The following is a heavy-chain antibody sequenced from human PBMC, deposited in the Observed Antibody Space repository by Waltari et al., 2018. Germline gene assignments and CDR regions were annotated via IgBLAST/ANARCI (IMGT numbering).Heavy chain of an antibody. Sequence: GWSWGRQTPQEQLEWIGQVHASGKTNYTPAFASRVTIALDTSNSRFSLKVTFATDADTAVYCCARDRGRGLYLDTWGPGTLVTVSP. J-gene: IGHJ5*02. D-gene: IGHD2-15*01. CDR1: G. CDR3: ARDRGRGLYLDT. V-gene: IGHV4-4*01. CDR2: VHASGKT.